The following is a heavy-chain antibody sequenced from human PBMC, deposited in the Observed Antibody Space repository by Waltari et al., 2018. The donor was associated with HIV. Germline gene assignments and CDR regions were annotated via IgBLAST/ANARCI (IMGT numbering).Heavy chain of an antibody. V-gene: IGHV1-24*01. CDR2: LYPEDDER. CDR3: ATGGGTTSIQLYDLDV. CDR1: GYTLTDLS. J-gene: IGHJ6*02. D-gene: IGHD1-26*01. Sequence: QVQLIQSGAEVKKPGASVKVSCKVFGYTLTDLSMHWVRQAPGKGLEWMGGLYPEDDERIDAQKFQGRVTMTEDTATDSAYMELSSLTSEDTAVYYCATGGGTTSIQLYDLDVWGQGTTVTVSS.